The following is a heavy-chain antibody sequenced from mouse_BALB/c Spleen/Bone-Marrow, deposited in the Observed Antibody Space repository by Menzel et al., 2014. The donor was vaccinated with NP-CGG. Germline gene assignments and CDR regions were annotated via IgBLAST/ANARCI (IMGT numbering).Heavy chain of an antibody. Sequence: EVKLQESGGGLVKSGGSLKLSCAASGFTFNSYGMYWVRQTPGKRLEWVATISGGGSYTFYPDSVKGRFTISRDNAKNNLYLQLSSLRSEDTALYYCARHAYYDQTEVSFVYWGQGTLVTVSA. J-gene: IGHJ3*01. V-gene: IGHV5-9-2*01. D-gene: IGHD2-4*01. CDR3: ARHAYYDQTEVSFVY. CDR1: GFTFNSYG. CDR2: ISGGGSYT.